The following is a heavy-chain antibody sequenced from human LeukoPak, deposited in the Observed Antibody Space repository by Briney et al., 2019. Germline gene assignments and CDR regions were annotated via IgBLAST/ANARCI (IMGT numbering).Heavy chain of an antibody. CDR1: GYTFTGYY. D-gene: IGHD2-2*01. Sequence: ASVKVSCKASGYTFTGYYMHWVRQAPGQGLEWMGWINPNSGGTNYAQKFQGRVTMTEDTSTDTAYMELSSLRSEDTAVYYCATGCSSTSCYGDWGYWGQGTLVTVSS. CDR3: ATGCSSTSCYGDWGY. J-gene: IGHJ4*02. V-gene: IGHV1-2*02. CDR2: INPNSGGT.